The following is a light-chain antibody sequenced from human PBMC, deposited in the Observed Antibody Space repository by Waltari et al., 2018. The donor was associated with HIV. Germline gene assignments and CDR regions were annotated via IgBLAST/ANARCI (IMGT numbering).Light chain of an antibody. CDR2: GAS. J-gene: IGKJ2*01. CDR3: QQYNNWPQT. V-gene: IGKV3-15*01. Sequence: KVMTQSPATLSVSPGERATLSCRASQPINNNLAWYQQKPGQAPHLLIYGASTRAAGGPDRFSCSGSGTEFSLTISSLQSEDLAIYYCQQYNNWPQTFGQGTKVEIK. CDR1: QPINNN.